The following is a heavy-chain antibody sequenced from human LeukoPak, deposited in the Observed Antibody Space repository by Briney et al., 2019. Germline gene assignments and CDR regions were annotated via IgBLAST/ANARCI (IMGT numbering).Heavy chain of an antibody. CDR3: ARGVFTLDY. J-gene: IGHJ4*02. CDR1: GFTFTTYW. Sequence: GGSLRLSCAVSGFTFTTYWMTWVRQAPGKGLVWVASINQDGSENYYADSLKGRFTISRDNAKNSLYLQVSSLRAEDTAVYYCARGVFTLDYWGQGTLVTVSS. CDR2: INQDGSEN. V-gene: IGHV3-7*01.